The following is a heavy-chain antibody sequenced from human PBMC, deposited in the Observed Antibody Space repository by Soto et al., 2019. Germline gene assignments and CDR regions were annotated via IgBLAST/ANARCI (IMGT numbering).Heavy chain of an antibody. CDR2: IYYSGST. D-gene: IGHD2-2*01. J-gene: IGHJ5*02. Sequence: SETLSLTCTVSGGSISSGGYYWSWIRQHPGKGLEWIGYIYYSGSTYYNPSLKSRVTISVDTSKNQFSLKLSSVTAADTAVYYCARNIVVGTYNWFDPWGQGTLVTSPQ. CDR1: GGSISSGGYY. CDR3: ARNIVVGTYNWFDP. V-gene: IGHV4-31*03.